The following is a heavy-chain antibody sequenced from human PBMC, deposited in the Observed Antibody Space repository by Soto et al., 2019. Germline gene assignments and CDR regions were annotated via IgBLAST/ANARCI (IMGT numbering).Heavy chain of an antibody. CDR2: ISGSGGST. Sequence: EVQLLESGGGLVQPGGSLRLSCAASGFTFSSYAMSWVRQAPGKGLEWVSAISGSGGSTYYADSVKGRFNIARDNSKKTLLMQMKSLRAGDTAVYYCAKVGNSESAVAPVQHWGQGTLDTVSS. V-gene: IGHV3-23*01. CDR3: AKVGNSESAVAPVQH. J-gene: IGHJ1*01. D-gene: IGHD1-26*01. CDR1: GFTFSSYA.